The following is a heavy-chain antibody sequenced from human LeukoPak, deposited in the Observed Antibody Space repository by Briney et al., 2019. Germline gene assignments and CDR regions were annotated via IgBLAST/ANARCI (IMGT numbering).Heavy chain of an antibody. V-gene: IGHV3-21*01. D-gene: IGHD3-22*01. J-gene: IGHJ4*02. CDR2: ISSSSYI. CDR3: ARGTNTYYYDSSENDY. Sequence: GGSLRLSCAASGFTFSSYSMNWVRQAPGKGLEWVSSISSSSYIYYADSVKGRFTISRDNAKNSLYLQMNSLRAEDTAVYYCARGTNTYYYDSSENDYWGQGTLVTVSS. CDR1: GFTFSSYS.